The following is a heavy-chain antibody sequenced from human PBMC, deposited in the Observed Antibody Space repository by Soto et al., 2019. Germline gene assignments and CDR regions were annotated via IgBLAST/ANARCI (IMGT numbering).Heavy chain of an antibody. V-gene: IGHV1-58*01. CDR3: AGNPYYYGSGSYYPCYGMDV. CDR1: GFTFTSSA. J-gene: IGHJ6*01. D-gene: IGHD3-10*01. Sequence: ASVKVSCKASGFTFTSSAVQWVRHARGQRLEWIGWIVVGSGNTNYAQKFQERVTITRDRSTSTAYMELSSLRSEDTAVYYCAGNPYYYGSGSYYPCYGMDVWGQGTTVTVSS. CDR2: IVVGSGNT.